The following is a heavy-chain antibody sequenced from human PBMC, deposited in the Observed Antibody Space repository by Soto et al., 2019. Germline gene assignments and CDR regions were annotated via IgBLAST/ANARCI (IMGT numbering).Heavy chain of an antibody. V-gene: IGHV4-30-4*01. CDR2: IYYSGSS. CDR1: GGSISSGDYY. CDR3: ARVPPHDSSGYYPTDDY. J-gene: IGHJ4*02. D-gene: IGHD3-22*01. Sequence: QVQLQESGPGLVKPSQTLSLTCTVSGGSISSGDYYWSWIRQPPGKGLEWIGYIYYSGSSYYNPSLKSRVTISVDTSKIQFSLKLSSVTAADTAVYYCARVPPHDSSGYYPTDDYWGQGTLVTVSS.